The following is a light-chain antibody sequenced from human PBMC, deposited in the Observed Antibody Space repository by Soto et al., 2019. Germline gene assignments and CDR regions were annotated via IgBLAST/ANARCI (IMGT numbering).Light chain of an antibody. CDR1: QGISSY. V-gene: IGKV1-9*01. CDR2: AAS. J-gene: IGKJ1*01. CDR3: QHLSGYPRT. Sequence: DNQLTQSPSLLSAAVGDRVTITCRASQGISSYLAWYQQKSGKAPNLLIYAASTLHSGVPPRFSGSGSGTEFTLTISSLQPEDFATYYCQHLSGYPRTFGQGTKVEV.